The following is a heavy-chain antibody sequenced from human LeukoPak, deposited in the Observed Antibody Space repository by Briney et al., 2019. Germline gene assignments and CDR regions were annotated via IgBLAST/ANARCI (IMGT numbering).Heavy chain of an antibody. Sequence: SETLSLTCTVSGDSMGNYYWNWLRQPAGKGLEWIGRIRSDGTTYANPSLESAVTMSVDTSNNHISLRPSSATAADTAVYYCARHGGYSYGGFDYWGQGTLVTVSS. V-gene: IGHV4-4*07. D-gene: IGHD5-18*01. CDR1: GDSMGNYY. J-gene: IGHJ4*02. CDR2: IRSDGTT. CDR3: ARHGGYSYGGFDY.